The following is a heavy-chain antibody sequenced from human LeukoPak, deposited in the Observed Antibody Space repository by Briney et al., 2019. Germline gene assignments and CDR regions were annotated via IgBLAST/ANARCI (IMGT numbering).Heavy chain of an antibody. J-gene: IGHJ4*02. Sequence: PSETLSLTCAVYGGSFSGYYWSWIRQPPGKGLEWIGEINHSGSTNYNPSLKSRVTISVDTSKNQFSLKLSSVTAADTAVYYCARRLWWWPYYFDCWGQGTLVTVSS. CDR1: GGSFSGYY. D-gene: IGHD2-21*01. CDR2: INHSGST. V-gene: IGHV4-34*01. CDR3: ARRLWWWPYYFDC.